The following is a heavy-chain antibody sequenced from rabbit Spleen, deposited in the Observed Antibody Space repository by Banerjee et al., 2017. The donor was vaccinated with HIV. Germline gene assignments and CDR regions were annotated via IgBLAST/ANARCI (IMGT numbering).Heavy chain of an antibody. CDR2: INAVTGKA. Sequence: QEQLEESGGGLVKPEGSLTLTCKASGFSFSNKAVMCWVHQAPGKGLEWIACINAVTGKAVYASWAKGRFTFSKTSSTTVTLQMNSLTAADTATYFCARGGGLRGPGTLVTVS. CDR1: GFSFSNKAV. V-gene: IGHV1S45*01. J-gene: IGHJ4*01. CDR3: ARGGGL.